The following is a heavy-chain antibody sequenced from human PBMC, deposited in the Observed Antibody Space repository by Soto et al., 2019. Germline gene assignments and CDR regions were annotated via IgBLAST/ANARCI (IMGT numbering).Heavy chain of an antibody. CDR1: GGTFNSYG. D-gene: IGHD3-3*01. CDR2: IVPVFGIA. V-gene: IGHV1-69*13. CDR3: ARGFGVGSSPYGMDV. J-gene: IGHJ6*02. Sequence: SVKVSCKXSGGTFNSYGLNWVRQAPGRGLEWMGGIVPVFGIANYAQKFEGRVTITADGSTNTVYMELSSLRSEDTAVYYCARGFGVGSSPYGMDVWGQGTTVTVSS.